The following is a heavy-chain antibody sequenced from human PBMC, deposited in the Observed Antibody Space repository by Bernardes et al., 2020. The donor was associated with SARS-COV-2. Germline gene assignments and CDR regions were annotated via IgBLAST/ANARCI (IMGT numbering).Heavy chain of an antibody. D-gene: IGHD2-15*01. CDR1: GFTFSSYA. J-gene: IGHJ4*02. V-gene: IGHV3-23*01. CDR2: IGGSGGNK. Sequence: GGSLRLSCAASGFTFSSYAMSWVRQAPGKGLEWVSGIGGSGGNKYYADSVKGRFTISRDNSKNTLFLRMNSLRAEDTAVYYCARDRYCSGGACFSDYWGQGTLVTVSS. CDR3: ARDRYCSGGACFSDY.